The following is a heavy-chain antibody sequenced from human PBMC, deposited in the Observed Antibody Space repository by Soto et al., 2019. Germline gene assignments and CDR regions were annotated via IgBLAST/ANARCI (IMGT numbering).Heavy chain of an antibody. J-gene: IGHJ4*02. CDR3: ARGLDIAAAAPFDY. V-gene: IGHV7-4-1*01. CDR1: GYTFTSYA. D-gene: IGHD6-13*01. Sequence: QVQLVQSGSELKKPGASVKVSCKASGYTFTSYAMNWVRQAPGQGLEWMGWINTNTGNPTYAQGFTGRFVFSLDTXXSTAYLQICSLKAEDTAVYYCARGLDIAAAAPFDYWGQGTLVTVSS. CDR2: INTNTGNP.